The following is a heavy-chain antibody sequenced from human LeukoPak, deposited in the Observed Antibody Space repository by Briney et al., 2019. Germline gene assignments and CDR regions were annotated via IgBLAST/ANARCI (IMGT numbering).Heavy chain of an antibody. CDR2: INPTGDAT. V-gene: IGHV1-46*01. Sequence: ASVKVSCKASGYTFTRHYMHWVRQAPGQGLEWMGLINPTGDATRYASKFRGRLTMTRDTSTSTDYMELRSLRSEDTAIYYCARPGMGYYYDSSGAFDIWGQGTMVTVSS. CDR3: ARPGMGYYYDSSGAFDI. CDR1: GYTFTRHY. D-gene: IGHD3-22*01. J-gene: IGHJ3*02.